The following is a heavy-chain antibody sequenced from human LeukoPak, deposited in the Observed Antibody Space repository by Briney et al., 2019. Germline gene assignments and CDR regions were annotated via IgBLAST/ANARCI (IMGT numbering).Heavy chain of an antibody. CDR2: SNHSGST. V-gene: IGHV4-34*01. Sequence: PSETLSLTCAVYGGSFSAYYWSWIRQPPGKGLEWIGESNHSGSTTYNPSLKSRVTISVDASKNQFSLTLSSVTAADTAVYYCARLNNLGVVINPWGQGTLVTVSS. CDR1: GGSFSAYY. J-gene: IGHJ5*02. CDR3: ARLNNLGVVINP. D-gene: IGHD3-16*02.